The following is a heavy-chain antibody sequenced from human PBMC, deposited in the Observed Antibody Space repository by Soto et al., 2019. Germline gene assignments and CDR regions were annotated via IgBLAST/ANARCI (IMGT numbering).Heavy chain of an antibody. CDR2: INPNSGGT. CDR3: ARGSNCSSTSCYPDYYYYYGMDV. Sequence: QVQLVQSGAEVKKPGASVKVSCKASGYTFTGYYMHWVRQAPGQGLEWMGWINPNSGGTNYAQKFQGWVTMTRDTSISTAYMELSRLRSDDTAVYYCARGSNCSSTSCYPDYYYYYGMDVWGQGTTVTVSS. V-gene: IGHV1-2*04. CDR1: GYTFTGYY. J-gene: IGHJ6*02. D-gene: IGHD2-2*01.